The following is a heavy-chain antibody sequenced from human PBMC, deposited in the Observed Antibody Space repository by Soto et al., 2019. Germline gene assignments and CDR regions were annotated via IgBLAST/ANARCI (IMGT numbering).Heavy chain of an antibody. J-gene: IGHJ6*02. Sequence: LRLSCAASGFTFRSYGMHWVRQAPGKGLEWVAVIWYDGSNKYYADSVKGRFTISRDNSKNTLYLQMNSLRAEDTAAYYCARYRGYSYGYGRWYGMDVWGQGTTVTVSS. CDR1: GFTFRSYG. CDR2: IWYDGSNK. V-gene: IGHV3-33*01. D-gene: IGHD5-18*01. CDR3: ARYRGYSYGYGRWYGMDV.